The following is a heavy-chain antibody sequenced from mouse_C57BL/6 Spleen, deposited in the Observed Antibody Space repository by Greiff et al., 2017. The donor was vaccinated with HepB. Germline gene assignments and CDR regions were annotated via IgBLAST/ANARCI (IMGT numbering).Heavy chain of an antibody. J-gene: IGHJ3*01. Sequence: QVHVKQPGAELVKPGASVKLSCKASGYTFTSYWMHWVKQRPGQGLEWIGMIHPNSGSTNYNEKFKSKATLTVDKSSSTAYMQLSSLTSEDSAVYYCARDGYYSRGFAYWGQGTLVTVSA. D-gene: IGHD2-5*01. CDR3: ARDGYYSRGFAY. V-gene: IGHV1-64*01. CDR2: IHPNSGST. CDR1: GYTFTSYW.